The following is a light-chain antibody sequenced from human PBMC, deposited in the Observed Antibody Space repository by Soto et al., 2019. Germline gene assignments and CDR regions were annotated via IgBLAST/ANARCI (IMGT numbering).Light chain of an antibody. J-gene: IGKJ1*01. CDR3: QQSYSTPPGT. CDR2: ATS. CDR1: QSISSY. V-gene: IGKV1-39*01. Sequence: DIQMSQSPSSLSASVGDRVTITCRASQSISSYLIWYQQKPGKAPKLLIYATSSLQSGVPSRFSGSGSGTDFTLTISSLQPEDFATYYWQQSYSTPPGTFGQGTKVDI.